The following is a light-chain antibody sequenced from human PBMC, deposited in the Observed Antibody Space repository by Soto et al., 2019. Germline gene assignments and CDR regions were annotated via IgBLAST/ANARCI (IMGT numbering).Light chain of an antibody. CDR3: QQYNNWPPYT. V-gene: IGKV3D-15*01. J-gene: IGKJ2*01. CDR2: GAT. Sequence: EIVMTQSPATLSVSPWGRATLSCMASQSISYTLAWYQQTPGQATRLLNYGATTRATDVPYRFSGSGSGADFTLTISRLEPEDVAVYYCQQYNNWPPYTFGQGTKVDI. CDR1: QSISYT.